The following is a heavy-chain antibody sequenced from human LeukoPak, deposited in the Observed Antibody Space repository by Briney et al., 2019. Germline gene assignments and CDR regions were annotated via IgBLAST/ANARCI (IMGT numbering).Heavy chain of an antibody. V-gene: IGHV3-74*01. CDR1: GFTFSSYW. J-gene: IGHJ4*02. D-gene: IGHD4-23*01. CDR3: VRGNDYGGPHY. Sequence: GGSLRLSCAVSGFTFSSYWMHWVRQAPGKGLVWVSRIDRDGSRINFADSVKGRFTISRDNGKNTLFLQMNSLRAEDAAVYYCVRGNDYGGPHYWGQGTLVTVSS. CDR2: IDRDGSRI.